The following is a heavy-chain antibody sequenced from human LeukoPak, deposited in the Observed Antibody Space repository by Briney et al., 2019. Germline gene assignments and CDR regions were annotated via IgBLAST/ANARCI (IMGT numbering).Heavy chain of an antibody. Sequence: GGPLRLSRVGSGFTITNYWMHWVRQAPGTGLVWVSRIHPDGSITTYADSVKGRFTISRDNAKNSLYLQMSNLRAEDTTVYFCARGGGLDVWGQGATVTVSS. V-gene: IGHV3-74*03. D-gene: IGHD3-16*01. CDR2: IHPDGSIT. CDR1: GFTITNYW. CDR3: ARGGGLDV. J-gene: IGHJ6*02.